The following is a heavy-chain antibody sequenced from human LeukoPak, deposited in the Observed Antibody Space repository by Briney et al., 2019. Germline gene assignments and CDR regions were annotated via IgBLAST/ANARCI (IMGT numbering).Heavy chain of an antibody. D-gene: IGHD3-22*01. CDR3: ARVPIPAGYYYDSSGYAN. Sequence: PSETLSLTCTVSGGSLRSSYYYWGWIRQPPGKGLEWIGSIYDSGSTYYNPSLKSRVTISVDTSKNQFSLKLSSVTAADTAVYYCARVPIPAGYYYDSSGYANWGQGTLVTVSS. CDR1: GGSLRSSYYY. V-gene: IGHV4-39*07. CDR2: IYDSGST. J-gene: IGHJ4*02.